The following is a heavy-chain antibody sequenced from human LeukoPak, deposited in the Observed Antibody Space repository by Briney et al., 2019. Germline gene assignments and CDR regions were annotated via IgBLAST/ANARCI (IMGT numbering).Heavy chain of an antibody. CDR3: AKDKGDYGSESPYGMDV. CDR2: VGGSGGST. D-gene: IGHD3-10*01. CDR1: GFTFSTYA. Sequence: PGGSLRLSCAASGFTFSTYAISWVRQAPGKGLEWVSGVGGSGGSTYYADSVKGRFSIFRDNSKNTLSLQMNSLRAEDTAVYYCAKDKGDYGSESPYGMDVWGQGTTVTVSS. V-gene: IGHV3-23*01. J-gene: IGHJ6*02.